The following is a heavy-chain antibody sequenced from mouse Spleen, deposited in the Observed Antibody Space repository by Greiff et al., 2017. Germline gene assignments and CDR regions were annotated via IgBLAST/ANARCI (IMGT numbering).Heavy chain of an antibody. CDR3: ARYENYYGSEAY. CDR1: GYTFTSYW. CDR2: IYPGSGST. D-gene: IGHD1-1*01. J-gene: IGHJ3*01. V-gene: IGHV1-55*01. Sequence: VQLQQSGAELVKPGASVKMSCKASGYTFTSYWITWVKQRPGQGLEWIGDIYPGSGSTNYNEKFKSKATLTVDTSSSTAYMQLSSLTSEDSAVYYCARYENYYGSEAYWGQGTLVTVSA.